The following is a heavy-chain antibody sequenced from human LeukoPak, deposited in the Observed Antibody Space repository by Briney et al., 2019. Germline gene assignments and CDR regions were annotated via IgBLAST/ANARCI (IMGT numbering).Heavy chain of an antibody. V-gene: IGHV1-69*05. D-gene: IGHD3-10*01. CDR1: GGTFNSYA. Sequence: SVKVSCKASGGTFNSYAISWVRQAPGQGLEWMGGIIPIFGTANYAQKFQGRVTITTDESTSTAYMELSSLRSEDTAVYYCARAPSVRGGPGVYWGQGTLVTVSS. J-gene: IGHJ4*02. CDR3: ARAPSVRGGPGVY. CDR2: IIPIFGTA.